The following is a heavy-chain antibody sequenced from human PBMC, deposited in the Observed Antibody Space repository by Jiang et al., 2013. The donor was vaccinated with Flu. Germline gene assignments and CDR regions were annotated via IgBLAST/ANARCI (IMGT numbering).Heavy chain of an antibody. D-gene: IGHD1-26*01. CDR1: GGSISSSSYY. J-gene: IGHJ2*01. Sequence: TVSGGSISSSSYYWGWIRQPPGKGLEWIGSIYYSGSTYYNPSLKSRVTISVDTSKNQFSLKLSSVTAADTAVYYCARHGLGVGATSWYFDLWGRGTLVTVSS. CDR3: ARHGLGVGATSWYFDL. V-gene: IGHV4-39*07. CDR2: IYYSGST.